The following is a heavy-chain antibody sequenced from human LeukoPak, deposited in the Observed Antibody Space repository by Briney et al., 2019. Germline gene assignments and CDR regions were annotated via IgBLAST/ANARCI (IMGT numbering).Heavy chain of an antibody. V-gene: IGHV3-30*03. CDR2: ISFDGSHK. CDR1: GFPFSGYG. J-gene: IGHJ6*02. Sequence: PGGSLRLSCSASGFPFSGYGMHWVRQAPGKGLEWVAVISFDGSHKYYADSVKGRFTISRDNAKNSLYLQMNSLRAEDTAVYYCARDFGDYGDYYYYGMDVWGQGTTVTVSS. CDR3: ARDFGDYGDYYYYGMDV. D-gene: IGHD4-17*01.